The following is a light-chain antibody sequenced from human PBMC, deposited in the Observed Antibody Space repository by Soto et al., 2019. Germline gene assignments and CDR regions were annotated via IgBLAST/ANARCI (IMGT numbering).Light chain of an antibody. V-gene: IGLV4-69*01. CDR2: LDSDGSH. Sequence: QLVLTQSPSASASLGASVKLTCTLSSGHSSYAIAWHQQQPEKGPRYLMKLDSDGSHTKGDAIPDRFSGSSSGAERYLTISSLQSEVEADYYCQTWGTGIHVVFGGGTQLTVL. CDR3: QTWGTGIHVV. CDR1: SGHSSYA. J-gene: IGLJ2*01.